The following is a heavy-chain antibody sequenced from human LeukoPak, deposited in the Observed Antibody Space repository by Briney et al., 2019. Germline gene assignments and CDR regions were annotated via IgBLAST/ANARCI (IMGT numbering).Heavy chain of an antibody. CDR2: ISGSGGST. J-gene: IGHJ5*02. V-gene: IGHV3-23*01. Sequence: GGSLRLSCAASGFSFSSYAMSWVRQAPGKGLEWVSAISGSGGSTYYADSVSGGFTIVRDNSKKTLYLQMNSLRAEDTAVYYCAKDRQRYRSSLSNWFDPWGQETLVTVSS. CDR1: GFSFSSYA. CDR3: AKDRQRYRSSLSNWFDP. D-gene: IGHD6-13*01.